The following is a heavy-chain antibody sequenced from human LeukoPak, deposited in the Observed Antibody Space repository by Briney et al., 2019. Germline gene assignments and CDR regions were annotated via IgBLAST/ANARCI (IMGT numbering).Heavy chain of an antibody. V-gene: IGHV3-23*01. CDR2: ISGSGGSI. CDR3: AKQIGVVVVPYYFDY. D-gene: IGHD3-22*01. CDR1: GFTFSSYA. J-gene: IGHJ4*02. Sequence: PGGSLRLSCAASGFTFSSYAMSWVRQAPGKGLEWVSGISGSGGSIYYADSVKGRFIISRDKSKHTLYLQMNSLGAEDTAVYYCAKQIGVVVVPYYFDYWGQGTLVTVSS.